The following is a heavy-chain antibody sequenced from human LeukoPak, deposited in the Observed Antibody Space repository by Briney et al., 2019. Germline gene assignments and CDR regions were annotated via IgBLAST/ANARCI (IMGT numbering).Heavy chain of an antibody. CDR2: ISSGSSYI. D-gene: IGHD3-22*01. Sequence: GGSLRLSCAASGFIFSNYAMHWVRQAPGKGLEWVSSISSGSSYIYYADSVKGRFTISRDNAKNSLYLHMNSLRAEDTAVYYCAKVRDYYDSSGYLGAFDIWGQGTMVTVSS. J-gene: IGHJ3*02. V-gene: IGHV3-21*01. CDR1: GFIFSNYA. CDR3: AKVRDYYDSSGYLGAFDI.